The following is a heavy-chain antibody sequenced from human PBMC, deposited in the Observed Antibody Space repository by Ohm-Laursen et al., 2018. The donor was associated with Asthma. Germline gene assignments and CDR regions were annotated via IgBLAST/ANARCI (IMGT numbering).Heavy chain of an antibody. J-gene: IGHJ4*02. CDR2: IYPDGGEK. V-gene: IGHV3-7*02. Sequence: GSLRLSCSASGLPFSNFWMSWVRQAPGKGLEWVANIYPDGGEKYYVDSVDGRFTISRDNSKNTLYLQMNSLRAEDTAVYYCASQPYDSSGYYFAYWGQGTLVTVSS. CDR1: GLPFSNFW. CDR3: ASQPYDSSGYYFAY. D-gene: IGHD3-22*01.